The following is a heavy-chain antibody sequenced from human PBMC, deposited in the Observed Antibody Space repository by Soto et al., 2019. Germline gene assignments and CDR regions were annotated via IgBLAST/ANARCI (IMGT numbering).Heavy chain of an antibody. CDR3: ARGFCSGGSCYSDHWFDP. D-gene: IGHD2-15*01. CDR2: INHSGST. Sequence: SETLSLTCAVYGGSFSGYYWSWIRQPPGKGLEWIGEINHSGSTNYNPSLKSRVTISVDTSKNQFSLKLSSVTAADTAVYYCARGFCSGGSCYSDHWFDPWGQGTLVT. J-gene: IGHJ5*02. CDR1: GGSFSGYY. V-gene: IGHV4-34*01.